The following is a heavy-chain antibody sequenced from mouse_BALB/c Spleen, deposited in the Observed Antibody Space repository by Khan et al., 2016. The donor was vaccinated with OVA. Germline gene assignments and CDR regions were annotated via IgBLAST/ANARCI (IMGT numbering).Heavy chain of an antibody. CDR2: IDPESGKT. CDR3: PRSILRYLDY. D-gene: IGHD2-3*01. Sequence: EVQLQESGTELVRPGALVRLSCTASGFTINDYYIHWVKQRPDQGLEWIGWIDPESGKTNYDAKFQGKARITADTSSNTVYLQLSRLTSEDSAVYYCPRSILRYLDYWGQGTTLTVSS. CDR1: GFTINDYY. J-gene: IGHJ2*01. V-gene: IGHV14-1*02.